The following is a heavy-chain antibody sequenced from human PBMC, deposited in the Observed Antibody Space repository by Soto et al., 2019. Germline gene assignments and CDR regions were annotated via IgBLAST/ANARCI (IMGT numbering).Heavy chain of an antibody. V-gene: IGHV3-49*03. Sequence: GGSLRLSCTASGFTFGDYAMSWFRQAPGKGLEWVGFIRSKAYGGTTEYAASVKGRFTISRDDSKSIAYLQMNSLKTEDTAAYYCPSVEMDKYYYYGLDVWGQGTTVTVSS. CDR3: PSVEMDKYYYYGLDV. CDR1: GFTFGDYA. CDR2: IRSKAYGGTT. J-gene: IGHJ6*02. D-gene: IGHD2-2*03.